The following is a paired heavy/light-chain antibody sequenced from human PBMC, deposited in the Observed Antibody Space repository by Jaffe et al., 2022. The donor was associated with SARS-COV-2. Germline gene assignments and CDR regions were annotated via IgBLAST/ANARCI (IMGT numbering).Light chain of an antibody. CDR3: SAWDSSLSAHV. V-gene: IGLV10-54*04. J-gene: IGLJ3*02. CDR2: RNN. CDR1: SNNVGNQG. Sequence: QAGLTQPPSVSKGLRQTATLTCTGNSNNVGNQGAAWLQQHQGHPPKLLSYRNNNRPSGISERFSASRSGNTASLTITGLQPEDEADYYCSAWDSSLSAHVFGGGTKLTVL.
Heavy chain of an antibody. CDR2: INPSGGST. V-gene: IGHV1-46*01. CDR1: GYTFTSYY. Sequence: QVQLVQSGAEVKKPGASVKVSCKASGYTFTSYYMHWVRQAPGQGLEWMGIINPSGGSTSYAQKFQGRVTMTRDTSTSTVYMELSSLRSEDTAVYYCARDQVDFWSGYPYYYYGMDVWGQGTTVTVSS. J-gene: IGHJ6*02. CDR3: ARDQVDFWSGYPYYYYGMDV. D-gene: IGHD3-3*01.